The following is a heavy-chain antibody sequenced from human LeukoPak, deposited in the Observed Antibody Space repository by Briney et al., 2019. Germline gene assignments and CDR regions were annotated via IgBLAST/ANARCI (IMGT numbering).Heavy chain of an antibody. CDR1: GYSFTSYD. J-gene: IGHJ4*02. V-gene: IGHV1-8*01. CDR2: MNPNSGNT. D-gene: IGHD3-10*01. CDR3: ARRRRPPILLWFGEFTYYFDY. Sequence: ASVKVSCKASGYSFTSYDINWVRQATGQGLEWMGWMNPNSGNTGYAQQFQGRVTMTRSTSISTAYMELSSLRSEDPAVYYCARRRRPPILLWFGEFTYYFDYWGQGTLVTVSS.